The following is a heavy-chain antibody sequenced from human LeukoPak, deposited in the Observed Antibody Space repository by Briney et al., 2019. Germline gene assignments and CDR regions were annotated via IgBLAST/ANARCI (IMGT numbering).Heavy chain of an antibody. CDR2: IYYSGST. J-gene: IGHJ4*02. CDR3: ASTYGDYNPFDY. D-gene: IGHD4-17*01. V-gene: IGHV4-30-4*01. Sequence: SWIRQPPGKGLEWIGYIYYSGSTFYNPSLKSRVTISVDTSKNQFSLKLSSVTAADTAVYYCASTYGDYNPFDYWGQGTLVTVSS.